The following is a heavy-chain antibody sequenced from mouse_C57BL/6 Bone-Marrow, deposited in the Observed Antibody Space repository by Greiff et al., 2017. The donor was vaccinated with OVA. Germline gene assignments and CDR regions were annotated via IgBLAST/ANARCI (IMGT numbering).Heavy chain of an antibody. CDR2: IWSGGST. D-gene: IGHD2-4*01. Sequence: VQLQESGPGLVQPSQSLSITCTVSGFSLTSYGVHWVRQSPGKGPEWLGVIWSGGSTDYNAAFISRLSISKDNSKSQVFFKMNSLQADDTAIYYSARKGLRRAWFAYWGQGTLVTVSA. CDR1: GFSLTSYG. CDR3: ARKGLRRAWFAY. V-gene: IGHV2-2*01. J-gene: IGHJ3*01.